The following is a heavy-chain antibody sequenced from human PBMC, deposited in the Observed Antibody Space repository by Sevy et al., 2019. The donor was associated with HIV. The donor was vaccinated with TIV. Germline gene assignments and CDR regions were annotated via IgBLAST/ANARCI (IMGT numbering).Heavy chain of an antibody. CDR1: GFTFSSYG. CDR2: IWYDGSNE. CDR3: ARGPLSGDGGDY. V-gene: IGHV3-33*01. Sequence: GGSLRLSCAASGFTFSSYGMHWVRQAPGKGLEWVAVIWYDGSNEYYADSVKGRFTISRDNSKNTLYLQMNSLRAEDTAVYYCARGPLSGDGGDYWGQGTLVTVSS. J-gene: IGHJ4*02. D-gene: IGHD3-16*01.